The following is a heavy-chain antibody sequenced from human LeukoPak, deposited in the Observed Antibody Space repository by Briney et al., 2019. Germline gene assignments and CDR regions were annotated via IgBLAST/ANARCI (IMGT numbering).Heavy chain of an antibody. J-gene: IGHJ5*01. CDR1: GFTLSNYA. V-gene: IGHV3-23*01. CDR2: ISGSGYTT. D-gene: IGHD6-19*01. Sequence: GGSLRLSCAASGFTLSNYAMSWVRQAPGKGLEWVSGISGSGYTTYYADSVKGRFTISRDSSKNTLYLQMNSLRAEDTAVYYCAKEMGYSSGWYDFWGQGTLVTVSS. CDR3: AKEMGYSSGWYDF.